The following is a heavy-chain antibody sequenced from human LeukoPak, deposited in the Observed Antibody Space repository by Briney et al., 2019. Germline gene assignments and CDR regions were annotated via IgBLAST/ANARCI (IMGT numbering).Heavy chain of an antibody. D-gene: IGHD4-17*01. CDR2: INPSGGST. V-gene: IGHV1-46*03. Sequence: GAAVKVSCKASGYTFTSYYMHWVRQAPGQGLEWMGIINPSGGSTSYAQKFQGRVTMTRDTSTSTVYMELSSLRSEVTAVYYCARERQDYVNFDYWGQGTLVTVSS. J-gene: IGHJ4*02. CDR3: ARERQDYVNFDY. CDR1: GYTFTSYY.